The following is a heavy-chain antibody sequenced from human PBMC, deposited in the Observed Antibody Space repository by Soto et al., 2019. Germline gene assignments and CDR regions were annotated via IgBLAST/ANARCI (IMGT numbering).Heavy chain of an antibody. V-gene: IGHV1-18*01. CDR2: VSGYNYNT. Sequence: ASVKVSCKASGYSFRSYGINWVRQAPGQGLEWIGWVSGYNYNTKYAQKLQGRITVTTDTSTNTAYMELRSLRSDDTAVYYCARIGVSSGHESPDFDSWGQGTLVTVSS. D-gene: IGHD3-16*01. CDR1: GYSFRSYG. CDR3: ARIGVSSGHESPDFDS. J-gene: IGHJ4*02.